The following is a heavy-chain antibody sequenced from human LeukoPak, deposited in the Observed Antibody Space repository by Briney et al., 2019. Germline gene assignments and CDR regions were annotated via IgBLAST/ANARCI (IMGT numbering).Heavy chain of an antibody. D-gene: IGHD6-19*01. J-gene: IGHJ4*02. CDR1: GGSFSGYY. CDR3: ARARGAVAGYFDY. CDR2: INHSGST. Sequence: SETLSLTCAVHGGSFSGYYWSWIRQPPGKGLEWIGEINHSGSTNYNPSLKSRVTLSVDTSKNQFSLKLSSVTAADTAVYYCARARGAVAGYFDYWGQETLVTVSS. V-gene: IGHV4-34*01.